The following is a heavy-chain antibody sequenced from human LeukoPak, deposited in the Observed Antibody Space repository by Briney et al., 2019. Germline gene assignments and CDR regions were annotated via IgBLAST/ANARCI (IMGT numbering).Heavy chain of an antibody. D-gene: IGHD3-9*01. CDR1: GGSISSSSYY. J-gene: IGHJ3*02. CDR2: IYYSGST. Sequence: SETLSLTCTVSGGSISSSSYYWGWIRQPPGKGLEWIGSIYYSGSTYYNPSLKSRVTISVDTSKNQFSLKLSSVTAADTAVYYCARQGSYYDILTGYSNDAFDIWGQGTMVTVSS. V-gene: IGHV4-39*01. CDR3: ARQGSYYDILTGYSNDAFDI.